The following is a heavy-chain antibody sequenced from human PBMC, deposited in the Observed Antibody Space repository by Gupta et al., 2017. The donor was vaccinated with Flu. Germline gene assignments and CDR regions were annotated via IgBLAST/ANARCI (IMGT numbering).Heavy chain of an antibody. CDR3: ARDTGYSSGWYGFSELDY. Sequence: SWVRQAPGKGLEWVANIKQDGSEKYYVDSVKGRFTISRDNAKNSLYLQMNSLRAEDTAVYYCARDTGYSSGWYGFSELDYWGQGTLVTVSS. CDR2: IKQDGSEK. D-gene: IGHD6-19*01. V-gene: IGHV3-7*01. J-gene: IGHJ4*02.